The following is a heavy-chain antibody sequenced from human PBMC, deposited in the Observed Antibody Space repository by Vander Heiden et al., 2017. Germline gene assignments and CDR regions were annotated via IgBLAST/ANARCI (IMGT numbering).Heavy chain of an antibody. Sequence: QVHLQESGPGLVKPSGTRSINCAVPGASVSTSDWWSWVRQPPGKGLEWIGEIYHTGTTNYNPSLMSRLTMSLDKTKNQFSLNLTSVTAADTAVYYCARGFSGYTYGHPEIFDYWGQGSLVTVSS. V-gene: IGHV4-4*02. CDR3: ARGFSGYTYGHPEIFDY. D-gene: IGHD5-18*01. CDR1: GASVSTSDW. J-gene: IGHJ4*02. CDR2: IYHTGTT.